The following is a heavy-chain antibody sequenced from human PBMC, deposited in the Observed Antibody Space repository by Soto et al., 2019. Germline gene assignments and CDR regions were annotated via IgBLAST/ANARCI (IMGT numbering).Heavy chain of an antibody. J-gene: IGHJ6*02. Sequence: XETLSLTCTFSVVSVSSGSYCCNWIRQPPGKGLEWIGYIYYGGSTNYNPSLKSRVTISVDTSKNQFSLKLSSVTAADTAVYYCAREAAIHDMDVWGQGTTVTVSS. CDR2: IYYGGST. V-gene: IGHV4-61*01. CDR1: VVSVSSGSYC. CDR3: AREAAIHDMDV. D-gene: IGHD2-2*02.